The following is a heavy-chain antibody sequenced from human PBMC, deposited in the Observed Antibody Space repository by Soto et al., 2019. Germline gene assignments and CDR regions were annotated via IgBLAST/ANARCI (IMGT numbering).Heavy chain of an antibody. J-gene: IGHJ3*01. CDR3: AKDLYSGSYVFV. Sequence: PGGSLRLSCAASGFTFGSYAMSWVRQAPGKGLEWVSAISGSGGSTYYADSVKGRFTISRDNSKNTLYLQMNSLRAEDTAVYYCAKDLYSGSYVFVWGQGTMVTVSS. CDR2: ISGSGGST. CDR1: GFTFGSYA. V-gene: IGHV3-23*01. D-gene: IGHD1-26*01.